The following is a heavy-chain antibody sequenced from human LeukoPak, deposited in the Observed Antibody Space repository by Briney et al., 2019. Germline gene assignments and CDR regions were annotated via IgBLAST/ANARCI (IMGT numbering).Heavy chain of an antibody. J-gene: IGHJ4*02. CDR2: IYTSGST. CDR3: ARMSRFSWTPYYFDY. V-gene: IGHV4-4*07. CDR1: GGSISTYY. D-gene: IGHD3/OR15-3a*01. Sequence: SETLSLTCTVSGGSISTYYWSWIRQPAGKGLEWIGRIYTSGSTNYSPSLKSRVTISIDTSKTQFSLNVSSVTAADTAVYYCARMSRFSWTPYYFDYWSQGTLVIVSS.